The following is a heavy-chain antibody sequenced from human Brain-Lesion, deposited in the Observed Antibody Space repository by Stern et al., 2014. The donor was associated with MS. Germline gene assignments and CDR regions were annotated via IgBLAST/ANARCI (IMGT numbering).Heavy chain of an antibody. D-gene: IGHD1-14*01. Sequence: VQLVQSGGDLVQPGRSLRLSCAAFGFTFDDYAMPWVRPAPGQGLEWVAGISWDSGTIGYADSGKGRFTTSRDNAYSSLYLQMNSLRPEDTALYYCARDITGSSAYFAYWGQGTLVTVSS. CDR3: ARDITGSSAYFAY. CDR1: GFTFDDYA. V-gene: IGHV3-9*01. CDR2: ISWDSGTI. J-gene: IGHJ4*02.